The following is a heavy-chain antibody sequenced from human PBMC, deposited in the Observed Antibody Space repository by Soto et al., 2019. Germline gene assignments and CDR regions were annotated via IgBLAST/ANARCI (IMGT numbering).Heavy chain of an antibody. J-gene: IGHJ6*02. Sequence: QVQLQESGPGLVKPSQTLSLTCTVSGGSISSGGYYWSWIRQHPGKGLEWIGYIYYSGSTNYNPSLKSRVTISVDTSKNQFSLKLSSVTAADTAVYYCATNYGDYAPYYYYGMDVWGQGTTVTVSS. CDR3: ATNYGDYAPYYYYGMDV. V-gene: IGHV4-31*03. CDR2: IYYSGST. D-gene: IGHD4-17*01. CDR1: GGSISSGGYY.